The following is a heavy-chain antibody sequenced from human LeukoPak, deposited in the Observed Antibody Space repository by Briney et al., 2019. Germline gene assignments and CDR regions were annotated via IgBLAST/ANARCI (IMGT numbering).Heavy chain of an antibody. CDR3: ARVGDYGDLRI. V-gene: IGHV4-31*03. D-gene: IGHD4-17*01. Sequence: PSETLSLTCTVSGGSISSGGYYWRWIRQHPGKGLEWIGYIYYSGSTYYNPSLKSRVTISVDTSKNQFSLKLSSVTAADTAVYYCARVGDYGDLRIWGQGTMVTVSS. J-gene: IGHJ3*02. CDR2: IYYSGST. CDR1: GGSISSGGYY.